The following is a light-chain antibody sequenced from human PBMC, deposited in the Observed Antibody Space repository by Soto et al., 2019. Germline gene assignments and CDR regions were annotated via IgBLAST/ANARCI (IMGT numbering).Light chain of an antibody. CDR3: QSYDSTLRV. J-gene: IGLJ3*02. CDR1: SGSIASNF. Sequence: NFMLTQPHSVSESPGKTVTISCTRSSGSIASNFVQWYQQRPGSAPTTVIYEDNQRPSGVPDRFSGSIDSSSNSASLTISGLKTDDEADYYCQSYDSTLRVFGGGTKLTVL. CDR2: EDN. V-gene: IGLV6-57*04.